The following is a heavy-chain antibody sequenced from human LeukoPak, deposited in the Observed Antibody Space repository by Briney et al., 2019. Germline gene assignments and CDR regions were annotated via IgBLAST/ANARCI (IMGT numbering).Heavy chain of an antibody. D-gene: IGHD6-6*01. CDR2: INHSGST. CDR1: GGSFSGYY. CDR3: ARSGIAALIRSFRARSYFDY. J-gene: IGHJ4*02. Sequence: KTSETLSLTCAVYGGSFSGYYWSWIRQPPGKGLEWIGEINHSGSTNYNPSLKSRVTISVDTSKNQFSLKLSSVTAADTAVYYCARSGIAALIRSFRARSYFDYWGQGTLVTVSS. V-gene: IGHV4-34*01.